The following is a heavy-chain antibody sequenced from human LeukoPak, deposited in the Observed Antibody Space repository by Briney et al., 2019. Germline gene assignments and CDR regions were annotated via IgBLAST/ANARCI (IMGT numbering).Heavy chain of an antibody. CDR1: GFTFSNYG. J-gene: IGHJ4*02. CDR3: AKDGTGCGGDCYSDY. CDR2: ISGSGGST. V-gene: IGHV3-23*01. D-gene: IGHD2-21*02. Sequence: GGSLRLSCAATGFTFSNYGMSWVRQAPGKGLEWVSAISGSGGSTYYADSVKGRFTISRDNSKNTLYLQMNSLRAEDTAVYYCAKDGTGCGGDCYSDYWGQGTLLTVSS.